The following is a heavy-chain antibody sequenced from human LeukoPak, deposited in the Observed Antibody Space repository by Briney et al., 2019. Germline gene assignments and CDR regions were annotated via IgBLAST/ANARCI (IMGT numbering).Heavy chain of an antibody. Sequence: PSETLSLTCTVSGGSISSYYWTWIRQPPGKGLEWIGYIYYSGSTNYNPSLKSRVTISVDTSKNQFSLKLSSVTAADTAVYYCARLSNGGSYYWDYWGQGTLVTVSS. J-gene: IGHJ4*02. CDR1: GGSISSYY. CDR2: IYYSGST. CDR3: ARLSNGGSYYWDY. D-gene: IGHD1-26*01. V-gene: IGHV4-59*08.